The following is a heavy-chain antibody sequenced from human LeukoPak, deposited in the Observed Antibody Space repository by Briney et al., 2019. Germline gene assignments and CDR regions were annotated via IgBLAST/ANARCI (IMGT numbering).Heavy chain of an antibody. Sequence: QTGGSLRLSCAASGFTFTSHAMSWVRQAPGKGLEWLSLISGIGDITYDADSVKGRFTISRDNSKNTLYLQMNSLRVEDTAIYYCAKNKIYGREKWFGSWGQGTLVTVPS. CDR3: AKNKIYGREKWFGS. J-gene: IGHJ5*01. D-gene: IGHD1-26*01. V-gene: IGHV3-23*01. CDR2: ISGIGDIT. CDR1: GFTFTSHA.